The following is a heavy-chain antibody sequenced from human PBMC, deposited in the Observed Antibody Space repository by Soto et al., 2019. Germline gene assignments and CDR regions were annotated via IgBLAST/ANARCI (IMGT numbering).Heavy chain of an antibody. CDR1: GYSFAGYW. Sequence: GESLKISFKGSGYSFAGYWITWVRQKPGKGLEWMGRIDPSDSQTYYSPSFRGHVTISATKSITTVFLQWSSLRASDTAMYYCARQIYDSDNGPNFQYYFDCSGQGTPVTFSS. CDR3: ARQIYDSDNGPNFQYYFDC. V-gene: IGHV5-10-1*01. J-gene: IGHJ4*02. D-gene: IGHD3-22*01. CDR2: IDPSDSQT.